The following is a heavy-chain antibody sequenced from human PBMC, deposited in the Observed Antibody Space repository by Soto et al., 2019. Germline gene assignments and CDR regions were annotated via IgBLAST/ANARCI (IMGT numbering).Heavy chain of an antibody. V-gene: IGHV3-7*03. Sequence: GGSLRLSCAASGFTFSSYWMSWARQAPGKGLEWVANIKQDGSEKYYVDSVKGRFTISRDNAKNSLYLQMNSLRAEDTAVYYCARPSTWTGRDWFDPWGQGTLVTVSS. CDR1: GFTFSSYW. CDR3: ARPSTWTGRDWFDP. D-gene: IGHD5-12*01. J-gene: IGHJ5*02. CDR2: IKQDGSEK.